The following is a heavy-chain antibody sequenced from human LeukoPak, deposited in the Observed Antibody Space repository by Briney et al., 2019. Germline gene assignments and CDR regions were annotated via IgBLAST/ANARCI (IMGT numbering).Heavy chain of an antibody. Sequence: SETLSLTCTVSGGSISSSNYYWGWVRQPPGKGLEWIGTIFYNGGTQYSPSLKSRVTISVDKSKNQFSLKLSSVTAADTAVYYCARNNDILTGSHYFDYWGQGTLVTVSS. CDR1: GGSISSSNYY. J-gene: IGHJ4*02. CDR2: IFYNGGT. V-gene: IGHV4-39*07. CDR3: ARNNDILTGSHYFDY. D-gene: IGHD3-9*01.